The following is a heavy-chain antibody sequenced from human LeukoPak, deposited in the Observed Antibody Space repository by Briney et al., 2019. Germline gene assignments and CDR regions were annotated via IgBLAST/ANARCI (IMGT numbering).Heavy chain of an antibody. Sequence: GGSLRLSCAASGFTFSSYGMHWVRQAPGKGLEWVAVIWYDGSNKYYADSVKGRFTISRDNSKNTLYLQMNSLRAEDTAVYYCARDVGSSDTFDYWGQGTLVTVSS. J-gene: IGHJ4*02. CDR3: ARDVGSSDTFDY. CDR1: GFTFSSYG. V-gene: IGHV3-33*01. CDR2: IWYDGSNK. D-gene: IGHD3-10*01.